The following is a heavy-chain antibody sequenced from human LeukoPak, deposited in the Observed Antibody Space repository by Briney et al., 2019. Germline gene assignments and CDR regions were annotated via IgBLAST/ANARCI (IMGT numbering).Heavy chain of an antibody. J-gene: IGHJ6*03. CDR3: ARHRRITMVRGVKPHYYYYYMDV. CDR1: GYSFTSYW. CDR2: IYPGDPDT. V-gene: IGHV5-51*01. Sequence: GESLKISCKGSGYSFTSYWIGWVRQMPGKGLEWMGIIYPGDPDTRYSPSFQGQVTISADKSISTAYLQWSSLKASDTAMYYCARHRRITMVRGVKPHYYYYYMDVWGKGTTVTVSS. D-gene: IGHD3-10*01.